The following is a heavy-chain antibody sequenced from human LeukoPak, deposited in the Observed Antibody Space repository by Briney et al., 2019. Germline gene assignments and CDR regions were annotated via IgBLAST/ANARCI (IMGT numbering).Heavy chain of an antibody. CDR3: ARDTYYDFWSGYYPPDY. D-gene: IGHD3-3*01. V-gene: IGHV1-18*01. J-gene: IGHJ4*02. CDR2: ISAYNGNT. Sequence: APVKVSCKASGYTFTSYGISWVRQAPGQGLEWMGWISAYNGNTNYAQKLQGRVTMTTDTSTSTAYMELRSLRSDDTAVYYCARDTYYDFWSGYYPPDYWGQGTLVTVSS. CDR1: GYTFTSYG.